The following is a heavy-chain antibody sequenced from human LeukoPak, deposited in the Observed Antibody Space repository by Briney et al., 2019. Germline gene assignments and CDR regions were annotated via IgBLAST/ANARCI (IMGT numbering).Heavy chain of an antibody. CDR3: ARTPSIAVAGPDY. Sequence: GASVKVSCKASGYTFTGYYMHWVRQAPGQGLEWMGWINPNSGGTNYAQKFQGRVTMTRDTSISTAYMELSRLRSDDTAVYYCARTPSIAVAGPDYWGQGTLVTVSS. J-gene: IGHJ4*02. CDR2: INPNSGGT. V-gene: IGHV1-2*02. CDR1: GYTFTGYY. D-gene: IGHD6-19*01.